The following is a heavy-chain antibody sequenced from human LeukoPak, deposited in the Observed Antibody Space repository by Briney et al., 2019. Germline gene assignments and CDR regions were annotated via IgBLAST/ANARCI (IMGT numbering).Heavy chain of an antibody. V-gene: IGHV7-4-1*02. D-gene: IGHD6-13*01. CDR2: INTNTGNP. CDR3: AREVAAAGLPSGDY. CDR1: GYTFTSYA. Sequence: ASVTVSCKASGYTFTSYAMNWVRQAPGQGLEWMGWINTNTGNPTYAQGFTGRFVFSLDTSVSTAYLQISSLKAEDTAVYYCAREVAAAGLPSGDYWGQGTLVTVSS. J-gene: IGHJ4*02.